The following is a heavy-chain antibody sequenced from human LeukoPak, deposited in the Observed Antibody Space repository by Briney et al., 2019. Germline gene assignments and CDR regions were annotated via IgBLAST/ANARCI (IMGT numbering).Heavy chain of an antibody. Sequence: SQTLSLTCTVSGGSISSGDYYWRWIRQPPGKGLEWIGYIYYSGSTYYNPSLKSRVTISVDTSKNQFSLKLSSVTAADTAVYYCARARYDFWSGLTHFDYWGQGTLVTVSS. CDR3: ARARYDFWSGLTHFDY. J-gene: IGHJ4*02. CDR1: GGSISSGDYY. V-gene: IGHV4-30-4*08. D-gene: IGHD3-3*01. CDR2: IYYSGST.